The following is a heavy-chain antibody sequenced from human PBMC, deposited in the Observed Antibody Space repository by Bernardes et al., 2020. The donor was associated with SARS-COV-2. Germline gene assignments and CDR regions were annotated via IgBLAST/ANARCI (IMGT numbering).Heavy chain of an antibody. D-gene: IGHD3-3*01. V-gene: IGHV1-18*04. CDR1: GYTFTSYG. Sequence: ASVKVSCKASGYTFTSYGISWVRQAPGQGLEWMGWISAYNGNTNYAQKLQGRVTMTTDTSTSTAYMELRSLRSDDTAVYYCAREGTTIFGVDYYYYGMDVWGQGTTVTVSS. J-gene: IGHJ6*02. CDR3: AREGTTIFGVDYYYYGMDV. CDR2: ISAYNGNT.